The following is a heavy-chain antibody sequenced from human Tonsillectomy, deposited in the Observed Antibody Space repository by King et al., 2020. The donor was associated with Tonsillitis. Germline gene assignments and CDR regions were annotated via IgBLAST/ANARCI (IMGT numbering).Heavy chain of an antibody. J-gene: IGHJ4*02. V-gene: IGHV1-18*01. CDR2: ISAYNGNT. CDR3: AGDNWDYPLFDN. CDR1: GYTFTSYG. D-gene: IGHD1-7*01. Sequence: QLVQSGAEVKKPGASVKVSCQASGYTFTSYGISWVRQAPGQGLEWMGWISAYNGNTNFAQKLQGRVTMTTHTSTSTAYMELRSLGSDDTAVYYCAGDNWDYPLFDNWGQGTLVTVSS.